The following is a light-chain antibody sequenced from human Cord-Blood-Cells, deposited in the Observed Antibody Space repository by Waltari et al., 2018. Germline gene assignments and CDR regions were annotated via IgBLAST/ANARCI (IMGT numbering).Light chain of an antibody. CDR3: QQSYSTPYT. V-gene: IGKV1-39*01. CDR1: QSISSY. CDR2: AAS. J-gene: IGKJ2*01. Sequence: DIQMTQSPSSLSASVGDRVTITCRASQSISSYLNWYQQKPGKAPQPLIYAASSLQRGVPSRFSGSGSGTDFTLTISSLQPEDFATYYCQQSYSTPYTFGQGTKLEIK.